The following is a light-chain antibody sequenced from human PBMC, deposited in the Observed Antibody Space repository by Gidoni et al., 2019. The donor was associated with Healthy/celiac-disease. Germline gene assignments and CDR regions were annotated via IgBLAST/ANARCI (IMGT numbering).Light chain of an antibody. J-gene: IGKJ4*01. CDR1: QAIRNN. V-gene: IGKV1-33*01. Sequence: DIQMTQSPSSLSASVGDRVPITCQATQAIRNNLNWYQYKPGKAPHLLIYDVSKLERGVPSRFSGSGSGTDFTFTISDLQPEDVATYYCQHYDSLPVTFGGGTKVEIE. CDR3: QHYDSLPVT. CDR2: DVS.